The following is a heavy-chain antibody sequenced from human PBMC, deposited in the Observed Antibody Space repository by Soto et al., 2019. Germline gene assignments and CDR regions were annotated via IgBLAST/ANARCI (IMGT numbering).Heavy chain of an antibody. CDR1: GFTFSSYS. J-gene: IGHJ5*02. CDR3: ASFDILPQGTHWFDP. V-gene: IGHV3-21*01. CDR2: ISSSSSYI. Sequence: GGSLRLSCAASGFTFSSYSMNWVRQAPGKGLEWVSSISSSSSYIYYADSVKGRFTISRDNAKNSLYLQMNSLRAEDTAVYYCASFDILPQGTHWFDPWGQGTLVTVSS. D-gene: IGHD3-9*01.